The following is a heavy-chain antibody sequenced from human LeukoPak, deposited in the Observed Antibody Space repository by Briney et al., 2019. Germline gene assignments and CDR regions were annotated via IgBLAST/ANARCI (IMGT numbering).Heavy chain of an antibody. Sequence: PPETLSLTCTVSGGSISSYHWSWIRQPPGKGLEWIGYIYYSGSTNHNPSLQSRVTISVDTSKNQFSLKLSSVTAADTAVYYCARAYYYGSGSYASDIWGQGTMVTVSS. J-gene: IGHJ3*02. V-gene: IGHV4-59*01. CDR2: IYYSGST. CDR3: ARAYYYGSGSYASDI. CDR1: GGSISSYH. D-gene: IGHD3-10*01.